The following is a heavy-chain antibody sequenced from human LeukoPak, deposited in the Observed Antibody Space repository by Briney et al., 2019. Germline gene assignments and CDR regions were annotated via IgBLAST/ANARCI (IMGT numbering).Heavy chain of an antibody. CDR1: GGSISSSTYY. CDR3: ARLNSGYYSLELHYFDY. Sequence: SQTLSLTCTASGGSISSSTYYWGWIRQPPGKGLEWIGSIYYSGSTYYNPSLKSRVTISVDTSKNQFSLKLSSVTAADTAMYYCARLNSGYYSLELHYFDYWGQGTLVTVSS. J-gene: IGHJ4*02. CDR2: IYYSGST. V-gene: IGHV4-39*01. D-gene: IGHD3-22*01.